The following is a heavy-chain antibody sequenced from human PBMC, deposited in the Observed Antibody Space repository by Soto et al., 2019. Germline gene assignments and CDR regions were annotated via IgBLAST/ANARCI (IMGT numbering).Heavy chain of an antibody. D-gene: IGHD4-17*01. CDR2: IYYSRST. J-gene: IGHJ3*02. Sequence: QVQLQESGPGLVKPSQTLSLTCTVSGGSISRGGYYWSWIRQHPGKGLEWIGYIYYSRSTYYNPSIKSRVTKSVDTSKNQFSLNLSSVAAADTAVYYCARWTYGGMVDDAFDIWGQGTMVTVSS. CDR3: ARWTYGGMVDDAFDI. V-gene: IGHV4-31*03. CDR1: GGSISRGGYY.